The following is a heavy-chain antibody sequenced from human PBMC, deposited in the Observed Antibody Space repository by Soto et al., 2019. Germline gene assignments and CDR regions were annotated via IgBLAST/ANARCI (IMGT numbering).Heavy chain of an antibody. Sequence: SETLSLTCTVSGGSISSYYWSWIRQPPGKGLEWIGYIYYRGSTNYNPSLKSRVTISVDTSKNQFSLKLSSVTAADTAVYYCARGNGDYVYYYYYYYYMDVWGKGTTVTVSS. V-gene: IGHV4-59*01. D-gene: IGHD4-17*01. CDR1: GGSISSYY. CDR2: IYYRGST. CDR3: ARGNGDYVYYYYYYYYMDV. J-gene: IGHJ6*03.